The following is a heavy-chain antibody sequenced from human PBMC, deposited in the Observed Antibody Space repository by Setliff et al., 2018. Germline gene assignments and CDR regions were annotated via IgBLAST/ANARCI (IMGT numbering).Heavy chain of an antibody. V-gene: IGHV3-74*01. Sequence: GGSLRLSCAASGFTFSNHWMHWVRQAPGKGLVWVSRIGDGGGGTTYADSVKGRFTISRDDSKNTLYLQMNSLRAEDTAVYYCAKRGSSWSPIDFWGQGTLVTVSS. CDR1: GFTFSNHW. J-gene: IGHJ4*02. CDR3: AKRGSSWSPIDF. D-gene: IGHD6-13*01. CDR2: IGDGGGGT.